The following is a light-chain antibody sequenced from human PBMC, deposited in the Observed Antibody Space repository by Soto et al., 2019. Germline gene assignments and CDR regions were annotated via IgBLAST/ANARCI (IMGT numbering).Light chain of an antibody. J-gene: IGKJ2*01. Sequence: DIQLTQSPSSLSASVGDRVTISCRASHSVIGYLNWYQHKPGKAPNLLIYGASSLQSGVPSRFSGSGSGTDFTLTISSLQPEDFATYFCQQSYSTPYTFGQGTKVEI. V-gene: IGKV1-39*01. CDR1: HSVIGY. CDR3: QQSYSTPYT. CDR2: GAS.